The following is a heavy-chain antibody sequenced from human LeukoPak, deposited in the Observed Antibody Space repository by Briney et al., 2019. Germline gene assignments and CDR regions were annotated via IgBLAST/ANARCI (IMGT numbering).Heavy chain of an antibody. Sequence: GGSLRLSCAASGFTFSSYAMHWFRQAPGKGLEWVAVISYDGSNKYYADSVKGRFTISRDNSKNTLYLQMNSLRAEDTAVYYCAKDRSSSSYYYGMDVWGQGTTVTVSS. CDR3: AKDRSSSSYYYGMDV. D-gene: IGHD6-13*01. J-gene: IGHJ6*02. V-gene: IGHV3-30*04. CDR2: ISYDGSNK. CDR1: GFTFSSYA.